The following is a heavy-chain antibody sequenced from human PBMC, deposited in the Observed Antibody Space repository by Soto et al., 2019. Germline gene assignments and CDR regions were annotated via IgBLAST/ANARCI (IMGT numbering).Heavy chain of an antibody. CDR2: INAGNGNT. CDR1: GYTFTSYA. Sequence: ASVKVSCKASGYTFTSYAMHWVRQAPGQRLEWMGWINAGNGNTKYSQKFQGRVTITRDTSASAAYMELSSLRSEDTVVYYCARMPRDSSGYYLDYWGQGTLVTVSS. CDR3: ARMPRDSSGYYLDY. J-gene: IGHJ4*02. D-gene: IGHD3-22*01. V-gene: IGHV1-3*01.